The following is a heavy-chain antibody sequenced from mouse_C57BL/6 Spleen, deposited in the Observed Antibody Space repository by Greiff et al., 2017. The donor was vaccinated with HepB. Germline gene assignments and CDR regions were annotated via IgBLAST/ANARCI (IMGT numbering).Heavy chain of an antibody. J-gene: IGHJ1*03. CDR3: TREGASNYGYFDV. V-gene: IGHV5-9-1*02. Sequence: EVNVVESGEGLVKPGGSLKLSCAASGFTFSSYAMSWVRQTPEKRLEWVAYISSGGDYIYYADTVKGRFTISRDNARNTLYLQMSSLKSEDTAMYYCTREGASNYGYFDVWGTGTTVTVSS. CDR2: ISSGGDYI. CDR1: GFTFSSYA. D-gene: IGHD2-10*02.